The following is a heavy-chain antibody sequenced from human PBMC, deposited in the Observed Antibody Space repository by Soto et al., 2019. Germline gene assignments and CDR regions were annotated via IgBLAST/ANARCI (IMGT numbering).Heavy chain of an antibody. V-gene: IGHV3-23*01. D-gene: IGHD6-19*01. CDR1: GFTFSSYA. CDR3: ARSSTLQWLGIDY. Sequence: EVQLLESGGGLVQPGGSLRLSCAASGFTFSSYAMSWVRQAPGKGLEWVSAISGSGGSTYYADSVKGRFTISRDNSKNTLYLQMNSLRAEDTAVYYCARSSTLQWLGIDYWGQGTLVTVSS. CDR2: ISGSGGST. J-gene: IGHJ4*02.